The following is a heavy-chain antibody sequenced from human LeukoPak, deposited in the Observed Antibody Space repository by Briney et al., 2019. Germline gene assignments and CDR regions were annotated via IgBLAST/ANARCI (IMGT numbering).Heavy chain of an antibody. CDR3: ARSGWVGSGDAFDI. J-gene: IGHJ3*02. Sequence: PGGSLRLSCAASGFTFSSYWMSWVRQAPGKGLEWVANIKQDGSEKYYVDSVKGRFTISRYNAKNSLYLQMNSLRAEDTAVYYCARSGWVGSGDAFDIWGQGTMVTVSS. V-gene: IGHV3-7*01. D-gene: IGHD6-19*01. CDR1: GFTFSSYW. CDR2: IKQDGSEK.